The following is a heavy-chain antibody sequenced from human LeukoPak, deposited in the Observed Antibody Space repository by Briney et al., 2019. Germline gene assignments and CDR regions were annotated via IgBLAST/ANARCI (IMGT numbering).Heavy chain of an antibody. CDR2: ISYDGIYT. J-gene: IGHJ6*02. V-gene: IGHV3-30-3*01. D-gene: IGHD4-23*01. CDR3: GRVVRWSGYGGNSDGMDV. Sequence: PGGSLRLSCAASGFTFSSYAVHWVRQAPGKGLEWVAVISYDGIYTYYADSVKGRFTISRDNSRNTLYLEMNSLRDEDTAVYYCGRVVRWSGYGGNSDGMDVWGQGTTVTVSS. CDR1: GFTFSSYA.